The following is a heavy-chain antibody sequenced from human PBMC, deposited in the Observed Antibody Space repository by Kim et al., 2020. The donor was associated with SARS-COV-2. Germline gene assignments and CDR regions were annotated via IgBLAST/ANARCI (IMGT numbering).Heavy chain of an antibody. D-gene: IGHD6-19*01. Sequence: GGSLRLSCAASGFTFDDYAMHWVRQAPGKSLEWVSLISGDGDNTSYADSVKGRFTISRDNSKNSLYLQMNSLRNEDYALYYCAKMSRGSGWPHSFDYWG. V-gene: IGHV3-43*02. J-gene: IGHJ4*01. CDR2: ISGDGDNT. CDR3: AKMSRGSGWPHSFDY. CDR1: GFTFDDYA.